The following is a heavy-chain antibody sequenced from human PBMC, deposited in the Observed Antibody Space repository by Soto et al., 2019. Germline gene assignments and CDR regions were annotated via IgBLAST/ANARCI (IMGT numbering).Heavy chain of an antibody. CDR2: IFYSGST. V-gene: IGHV4-39*01. Sequence: QLQLLESGPGLVKASETLSLTCNVSGGSISTSRSYWAWIRQPPGKGLEWLANIFYSGSTYYNPSLASRITVSVDTLKNEFSLKLRFVTAPDTAVYYCARQPTTGDTDLWFDPWGQGTLVTVSS. CDR3: ARQPTTGDTDLWFDP. J-gene: IGHJ5*02. CDR1: GGSISTSRSY. D-gene: IGHD2-21*01.